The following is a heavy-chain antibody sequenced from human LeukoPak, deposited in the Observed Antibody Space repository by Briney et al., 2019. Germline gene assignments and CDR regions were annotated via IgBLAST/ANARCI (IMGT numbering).Heavy chain of an antibody. V-gene: IGHV3-9*01. CDR3: TKRARLGIAAAGDGFHI. Sequence: GGSLRLSCAASGFRFDDYAMQWVRQAPGKGLEWVSGISWDSAAIGYADSVRGRFTLSRDNAKNSLFLQMSSLRVEDTALYYCTKRARLGIAAAGDGFHIWGQGTMVTVSS. J-gene: IGHJ3*02. CDR1: GFRFDDYA. CDR2: ISWDSAAI. D-gene: IGHD6-13*01.